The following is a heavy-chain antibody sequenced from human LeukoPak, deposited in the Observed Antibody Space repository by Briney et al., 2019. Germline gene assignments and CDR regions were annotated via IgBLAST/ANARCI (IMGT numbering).Heavy chain of an antibody. CDR3: ARWSDGGKDY. D-gene: IGHD4-23*01. Sequence: ASVKVSCKASGYTFTSYGISWVRQAPGQGLEWMGRINPNSGGTNYAQKFQGRVTMTRDTSISTAYMELSRLRSDDTAVYYCARWSDGGKDYWGQGTLVTVSS. J-gene: IGHJ4*02. V-gene: IGHV1-2*06. CDR1: GYTFTSYG. CDR2: INPNSGGT.